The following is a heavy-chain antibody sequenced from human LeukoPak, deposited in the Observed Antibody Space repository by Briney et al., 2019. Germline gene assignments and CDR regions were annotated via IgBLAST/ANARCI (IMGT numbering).Heavy chain of an antibody. CDR3: ARRVRGSNGMDV. CDR2: IYHSGST. J-gene: IGHJ6*02. CDR1: GGSISSDD. D-gene: IGHD6-13*01. V-gene: IGHV4-59*08. Sequence: PSQTLSLTCTVSGGSISSDDSTWIRHPPRKGQELIGYIYHSGSTNSNPFLKSRVTMSVDTSKNQFSLKLNSVTAADTAVYYCARRVRGSNGMDVWGQGTTVTVSS.